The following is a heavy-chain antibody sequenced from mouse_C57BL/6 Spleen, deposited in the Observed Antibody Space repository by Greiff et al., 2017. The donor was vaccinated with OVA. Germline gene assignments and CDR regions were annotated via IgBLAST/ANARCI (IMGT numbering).Heavy chain of an antibody. D-gene: IGHD1-1*02. CDR2: IYPGDGDT. Sequence: VQLQQSGAELVKPGASVKISCKASGYAFSSYWMNWVKQRPGKGLEWIGQIYPGDGDTNYNGKFKGKATLTADKSSSTAYMQLSSLTSEDSAVYFCARRLVQSYCFDYWGQGTTLTVSS. J-gene: IGHJ2*01. CDR1: GYAFSSYW. CDR3: ARRLVQSYCFDY. V-gene: IGHV1-80*01.